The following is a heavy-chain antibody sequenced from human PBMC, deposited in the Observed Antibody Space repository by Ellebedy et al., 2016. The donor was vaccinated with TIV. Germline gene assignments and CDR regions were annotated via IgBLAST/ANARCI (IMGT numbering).Heavy chain of an antibody. Sequence: AASVKVSCKASGYTFTSYYMHWVRQAPGQGLEWMGIINPSGGSTSYAQKFQGRVTMTRDTSTSTVYMELSSLRSEDTAVYYCARDALGILVAGTPAFDYWGQGTLVTVSS. J-gene: IGHJ4*02. CDR1: GYTFTSYY. D-gene: IGHD6-19*01. CDR3: ARDALGILVAGTPAFDY. CDR2: INPSGGST. V-gene: IGHV1-46*01.